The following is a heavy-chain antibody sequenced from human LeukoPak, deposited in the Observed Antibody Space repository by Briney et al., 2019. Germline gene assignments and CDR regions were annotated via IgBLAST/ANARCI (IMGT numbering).Heavy chain of an antibody. CDR3: AKEYCTTTNCLGD. Sequence: GRSLRLSCAASGFTFSTYVFHWVRQAPGKGLEWVAVISHDGSEKYYADSVKGRFTISRDNSKNTLYLQMNSLRAEDTAVYYCAKEYCTTTNCLGDWGLGTLVTVSS. CDR1: GFTFSTYV. V-gene: IGHV3-30*18. D-gene: IGHD2-2*01. J-gene: IGHJ4*02. CDR2: ISHDGSEK.